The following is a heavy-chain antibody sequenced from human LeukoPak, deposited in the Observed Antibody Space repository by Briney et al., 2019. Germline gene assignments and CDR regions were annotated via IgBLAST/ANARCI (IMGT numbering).Heavy chain of an antibody. D-gene: IGHD2-15*01. Sequence: ASVKVSCKASGYTFTGYYMRWVRQAPGQGLEWMGWINPNSGGTNYAQKFQGRVTMTRDTSISTAYMELSRLRSDDTAVYYCARDSQNQKYCSGGSCYSDYYYYMDVWGKGTTVTISS. J-gene: IGHJ6*03. CDR1: GYTFTGYY. CDR3: ARDSQNQKYCSGGSCYSDYYYYMDV. V-gene: IGHV1-2*02. CDR2: INPNSGGT.